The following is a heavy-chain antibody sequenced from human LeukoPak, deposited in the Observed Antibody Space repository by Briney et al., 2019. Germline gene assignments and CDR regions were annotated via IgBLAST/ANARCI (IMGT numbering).Heavy chain of an antibody. V-gene: IGHV3-48*03. Sequence: GGSLTLSCAASGFTFNTYEMNWVRQAPGKGLEWVSYISSSSSTMFYADSVKGRFTISRDNAKNSLYLQMSSLRAEDTAVYYCARGGYDVSYYYYYGMDVWGQGTTVTVSS. J-gene: IGHJ6*02. D-gene: IGHD2-15*01. CDR2: ISSSSSTM. CDR1: GFTFNTYE. CDR3: ARGGYDVSYYYYYGMDV.